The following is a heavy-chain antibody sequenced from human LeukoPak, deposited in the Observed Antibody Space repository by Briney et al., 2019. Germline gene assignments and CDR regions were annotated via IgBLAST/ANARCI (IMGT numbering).Heavy chain of an antibody. CDR1: GFTFDDYG. CDR2: ITWNGGST. V-gene: IGHV3-20*04. J-gene: IGHJ4*02. D-gene: IGHD5-18*01. Sequence: GGSLRLSCATSGFTFDDYGMSWVRQAPGKGLEWVSGITWNGGSTGYADSVKGRFTISRDNANNSLYLQMNSLRAEDTAVYYCARDLRGYSYGLDYWGQGTLVTVSS. CDR3: ARDLRGYSYGLDY.